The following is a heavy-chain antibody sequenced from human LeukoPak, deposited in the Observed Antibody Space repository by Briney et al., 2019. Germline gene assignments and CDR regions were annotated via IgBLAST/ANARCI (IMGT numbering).Heavy chain of an antibody. Sequence: GGSLRLSCAASGFTFSSYAMSWVRQAPGKGLEWVPYISSSGSTIYYADSVKGRFTISRDNAKNSLYLQMNSLRAEDTAVYYCARVTRGPYPMGAKTTEDWGQGTLVTVSS. V-gene: IGHV3-48*04. J-gene: IGHJ4*02. CDR3: ARVTRGPYPMGAKTTED. CDR1: GFTFSSYA. D-gene: IGHD1-26*01. CDR2: ISSSGSTI.